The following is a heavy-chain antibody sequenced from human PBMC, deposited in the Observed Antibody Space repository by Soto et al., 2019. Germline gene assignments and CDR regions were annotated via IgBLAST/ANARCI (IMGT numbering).Heavy chain of an antibody. V-gene: IGHV3-30*18. Sequence: PGGSLRLSCAASGFIFSNYGMHWVRQAPGKGLEWVAVMSLAGGKTFYADFARGRFIVSRDNSKNTLYLQMNSLRVDDTAVYSCVKEFYEDAGPDHWGQGTLVTVSS. D-gene: IGHD3-22*01. CDR2: MSLAGGKT. CDR3: VKEFYEDAGPDH. CDR1: GFIFSNYG. J-gene: IGHJ4*02.